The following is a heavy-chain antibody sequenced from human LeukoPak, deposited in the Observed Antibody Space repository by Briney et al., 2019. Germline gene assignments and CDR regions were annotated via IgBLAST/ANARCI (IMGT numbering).Heavy chain of an antibody. V-gene: IGHV4-34*01. CDR2: INHSGST. CDR3: ASLTGTTDYYYFYMDV. J-gene: IGHJ6*03. D-gene: IGHD1-20*01. Sequence: PSETLSLTCAVYGGSFNDYYWSWIRQPPGKGLEWIGEINHSGSTNYNPSLKSRVTISVDTSKNQFSLKLSSVTAPDTAVYYCASLTGTTDYYYFYMDVWGKGTPVTVSS. CDR1: GGSFNDYY.